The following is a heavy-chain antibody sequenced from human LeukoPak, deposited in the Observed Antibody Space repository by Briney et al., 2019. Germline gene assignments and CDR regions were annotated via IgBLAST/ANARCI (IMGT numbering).Heavy chain of an antibody. J-gene: IGHJ4*02. Sequence: GESLKISCKGSGYRFTSYWIGWVRQMPGKGLEWMGIIYPGDSDTRYSPSFQGQVTISADKSISTAYLQWSSLKASDTAMYYCARLSYYDSSGYYKGNLDYWGQGTLVTVSS. V-gene: IGHV5-51*01. CDR3: ARLSYYDSSGYYKGNLDY. D-gene: IGHD3-22*01. CDR1: GYRFTSYW. CDR2: IYPGDSDT.